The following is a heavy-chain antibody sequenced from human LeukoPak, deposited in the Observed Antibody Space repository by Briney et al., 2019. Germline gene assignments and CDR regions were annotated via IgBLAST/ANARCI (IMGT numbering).Heavy chain of an antibody. D-gene: IGHD1-26*01. CDR1: GGSFSGYY. CDR3: ARKLRSGGYYLGAWGYFDY. Sequence: SETLSLTCAVYGGSFSGYYWSWIRQPPGKGLEWIGEINHSGSTNYNPSLKSRVTISVDTSKNQFSLKLSSVTAADTAVYYCARKLRSGGYYLGAWGYFDYWGQGTLVTVSS. CDR2: INHSGST. J-gene: IGHJ4*02. V-gene: IGHV4-34*01.